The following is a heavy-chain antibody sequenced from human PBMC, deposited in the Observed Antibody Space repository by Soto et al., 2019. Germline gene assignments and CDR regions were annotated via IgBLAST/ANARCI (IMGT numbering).Heavy chain of an antibody. V-gene: IGHV3-30*18. Sequence: GGSLRLSCASSGFTFSSYGMHWVRQAPGKGLEWVAVISYDGSNKYYADSVKGRFTISRDNSKNTLYLQMNSLRAEDTAVYYCAKPGIAAAGIYYYYGMDVWGQGTTVTVSS. CDR1: GFTFSSYG. J-gene: IGHJ6*02. CDR2: ISYDGSNK. CDR3: AKPGIAAAGIYYYYGMDV. D-gene: IGHD6-13*01.